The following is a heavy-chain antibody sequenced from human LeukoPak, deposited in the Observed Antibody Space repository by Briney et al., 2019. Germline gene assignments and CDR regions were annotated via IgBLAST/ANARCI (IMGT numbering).Heavy chain of an antibody. CDR1: GFTFTTYA. V-gene: IGHV3-23*01. J-gene: IGHJ4*02. CDR3: ANLAGDLYAFDY. D-gene: IGHD2-21*02. CDR2: ISGSGRNT. Sequence: PGGSLRLSCAASGFTFTTYAMSWVRQTPGKGLEWVSAISGSGRNTYYADSVKGRFTISRDNSKNTLYLRMDSLTAEDTAVYYCANLAGDLYAFDYWGQGTLVTVSS.